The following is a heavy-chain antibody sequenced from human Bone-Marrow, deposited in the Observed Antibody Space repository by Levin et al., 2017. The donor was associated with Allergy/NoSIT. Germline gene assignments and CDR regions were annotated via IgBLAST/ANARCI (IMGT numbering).Heavy chain of an antibody. Sequence: GGSLRLSCRTSGFTFKSYTMYWVRQAPGKGLEWVSGISGFFSYMFYAESVKGRFTISRDNVMNIVYLQMDSLRAEDTVVYYCARDMTHYDSWSTLGASGMDVWGPGTTVTVSS. V-gene: IGHV3-21*06. J-gene: IGHJ6*02. CDR1: GFTFKSYT. CDR3: ARDMTHYDSWSTLGASGMDV. CDR2: ISGFFSYM. D-gene: IGHD3-3*01.